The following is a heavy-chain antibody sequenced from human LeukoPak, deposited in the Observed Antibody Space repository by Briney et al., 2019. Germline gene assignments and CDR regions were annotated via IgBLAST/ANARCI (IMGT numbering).Heavy chain of an antibody. CDR2: VYYSGAT. D-gene: IGHD2-21*02. Sequence: SETLSLTCTVSGDSIYWSWVRQSPGKGLQWIGTVYYSGATNYNPSLASRVTMSLDMSKSQFSLKLSSVTAADTAIYYCAVVTSHPRYFDHWGQGTLITVSS. CDR3: AVVTSHPRYFDH. V-gene: IGHV4-59*01. J-gene: IGHJ4*02. CDR1: GDSIY.